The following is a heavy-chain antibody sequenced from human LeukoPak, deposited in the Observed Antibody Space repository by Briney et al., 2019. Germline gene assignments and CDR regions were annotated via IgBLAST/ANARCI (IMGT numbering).Heavy chain of an antibody. J-gene: IGHJ5*02. CDR1: GYSFTSYC. Sequence: GESLEISWKGSGYSFTSYCIGWVRQGPGKGLEWMGSIYPGYSDTRYSPSFQGQVTISAGKSISTAYRQWSRLKASDTAMYYCARQRYWSGGSCYSGVWWFEPWGQGTLVTVSS. D-gene: IGHD2-15*01. V-gene: IGHV5-51*01. CDR3: ARQRYWSGGSCYSGVWWFEP. CDR2: IYPGYSDT.